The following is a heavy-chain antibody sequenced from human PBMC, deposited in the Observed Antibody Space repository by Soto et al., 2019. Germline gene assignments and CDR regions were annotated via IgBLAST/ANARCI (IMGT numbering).Heavy chain of an antibody. V-gene: IGHV1-69*01. Sequence: QLQLVQSGAEVKKPGSSVKVSCKASGGTLNRYAISWVRQAPGQGLEWMGGIIPTFGTANYAQKFQGRVTTTADESSSTVYMEVTSLRSEDTAVYYCSFILNDGAGYYYFGLDVWGQGTTVTVSS. D-gene: IGHD1-1*01. CDR2: IIPTFGTA. CDR1: GGTLNRYA. CDR3: SFILNDGAGYYYFGLDV. J-gene: IGHJ6*02.